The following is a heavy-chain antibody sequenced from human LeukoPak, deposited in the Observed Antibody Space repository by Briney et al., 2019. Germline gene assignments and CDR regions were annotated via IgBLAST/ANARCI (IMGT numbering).Heavy chain of an antibody. Sequence: SETLSLTCTVSGGSISSYYWSCIRQPPGKGLEWIGYIYYSGSTNYNPSLKSRVTISVDTSKNQFSLKLSSVTAADTAVYYCANYGPFGPFDYWGQGTLVTVSS. D-gene: IGHD3-16*01. CDR3: ANYGPFGPFDY. V-gene: IGHV4-59*08. CDR2: IYYSGST. J-gene: IGHJ4*02. CDR1: GGSISSYY.